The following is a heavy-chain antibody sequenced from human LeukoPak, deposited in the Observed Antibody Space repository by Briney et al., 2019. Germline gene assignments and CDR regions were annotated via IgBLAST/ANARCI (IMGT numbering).Heavy chain of an antibody. J-gene: IGHJ4*02. CDR1: GFTFSSYG. CDR2: IRYDGSNK. V-gene: IGHV3-30*02. D-gene: IGHD5-24*01. CDR3: AKDRLATIFELFDH. Sequence: GGSLRLSCAASGFTFSSYGMHWVRQAPGKGLEWVAFIRYDGSNKYYADSVKGRFTISRDNSKNTLYLHMNNLTAEDTAIYFCAKDRLATIFELFDHCGQGTLVTVSS.